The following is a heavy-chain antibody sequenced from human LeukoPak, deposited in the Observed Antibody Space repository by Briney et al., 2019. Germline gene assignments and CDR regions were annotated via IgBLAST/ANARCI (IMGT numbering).Heavy chain of an antibody. CDR1: GFTVSSYS. Sequence: GGSLRLSCAASGFTVSSYSMNWVRQAPGEGLEWVAVIWYDGTNEKYADSVKGRFTISRDNSKNTLYLQMNSLRAEDTAVYYCARDFYGGKGDYYDYWGQGTLVTVSS. J-gene: IGHJ4*02. D-gene: IGHD4-23*01. CDR2: IWYDGTNE. V-gene: IGHV3-33*08. CDR3: ARDFYGGKGDYYDY.